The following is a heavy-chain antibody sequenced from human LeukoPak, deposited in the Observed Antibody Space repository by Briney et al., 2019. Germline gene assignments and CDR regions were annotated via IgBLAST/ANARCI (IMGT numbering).Heavy chain of an antibody. D-gene: IGHD3-10*01. CDR2: IIPIFGTA. J-gene: IGHJ6*03. CDR3: ARLQGSGSYYIEDYYYYYYMDV. CDR1: GDTFSSYA. V-gene: IGHV1-69*06. Sequence: SVTVSCKASGDTFSSYAISWVRQAPGQGREWMGGIIPIFGTANYAQKFQGRVTITADKSTSTAYMELSSLRSEDTAVYYCARLQGSGSYYIEDYYYYYYMDVWGKGTTVTVSS.